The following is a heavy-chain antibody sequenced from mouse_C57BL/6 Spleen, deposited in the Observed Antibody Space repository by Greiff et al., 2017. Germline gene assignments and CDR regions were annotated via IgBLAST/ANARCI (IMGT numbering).Heavy chain of an antibody. J-gene: IGHJ4*01. D-gene: IGHD1-1*01. CDR3: ARSYYGSRYYAMDY. CDR1: GYTFTDYY. CDR2: INPKNGGT. Sequence: EVQLQQSGPELVKPGASVKISCKASGYTFTDYYMNWVKQSHGQSLEWIGDINPKNGGTSYNQKFKGKATLTVDKSSSTAYMELRSLTSEDSAVYYCARSYYGSRYYAMDYWGQGTSVTVSS. V-gene: IGHV1-26*01.